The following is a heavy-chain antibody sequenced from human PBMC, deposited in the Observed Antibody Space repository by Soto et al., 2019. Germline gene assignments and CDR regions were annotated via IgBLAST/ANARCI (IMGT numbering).Heavy chain of an antibody. CDR2: ISSSSAYI. J-gene: IGHJ4*02. Sequence: PGGSLRLSCAASGFTFRTYSRNWFRRAPGKGLEWVSAISSSSAYIFYSDSVKGRFTISRDNAKNSLYLQMNSLRAEDTAVYYCARDLGVTATGPNLDYWGQGTLVTV. V-gene: IGHV3-21*01. D-gene: IGHD3-9*01. CDR3: ARDLGVTATGPNLDY. CDR1: GFTFRTYS.